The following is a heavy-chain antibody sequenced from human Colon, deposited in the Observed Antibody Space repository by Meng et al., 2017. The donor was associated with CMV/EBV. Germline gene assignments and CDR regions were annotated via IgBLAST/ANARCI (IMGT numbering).Heavy chain of an antibody. CDR2: ITGSGAST. Sequence: SGFTFSNYAMSWVRQAPGKGLEWVSAITGSGASTYYADSVKGRFVVSRDNSKNTLYLQMNSLRTEDTAVYYCAKSGDYYQTGGYLDNWGPGTLVTVSS. D-gene: IGHD2-8*02. V-gene: IGHV3-23*01. CDR3: AKSGDYYQTGGYLDN. J-gene: IGHJ4*02. CDR1: GFTFSNYA.